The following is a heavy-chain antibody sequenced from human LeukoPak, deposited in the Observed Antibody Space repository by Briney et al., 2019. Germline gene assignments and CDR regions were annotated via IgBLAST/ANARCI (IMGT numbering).Heavy chain of an antibody. V-gene: IGHV4-4*07. D-gene: IGHD6-19*01. Sequence: PSETLSLTCSVYGGSYSGYFWSGTRQPAEMGLEWIGRIYTSGSTNYNPSLKSRLTMSVDTSKNQFSLKLSSVTAADTAVYYCARVEAVPGRSSSGMDVWGQGTTVTVSS. CDR1: GGSYSGYF. CDR3: ARVEAVPGRSSSGMDV. J-gene: IGHJ6*02. CDR2: IYTSGST.